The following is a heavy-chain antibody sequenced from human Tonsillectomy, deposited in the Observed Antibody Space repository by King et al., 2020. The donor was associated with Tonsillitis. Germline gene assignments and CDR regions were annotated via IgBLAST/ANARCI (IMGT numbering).Heavy chain of an antibody. CDR1: GGSISSSSYY. J-gene: IGHJ5*02. CDR2: IYYSGST. Sequence: QLQESGPGLVKPSETLSLTCTVSGGSISSSSYYWGWIRQPPGKGLEWIGNIYYSGSTYYNPSLKSRVTISVDTSKNQFSLKLNSVTAADTAVYYCARHFRTGYDYKDWLDPWGQGTLVTVSS. V-gene: IGHV4-39*01. CDR3: ARHFRTGYDYKDWLDP. D-gene: IGHD4-11*01.